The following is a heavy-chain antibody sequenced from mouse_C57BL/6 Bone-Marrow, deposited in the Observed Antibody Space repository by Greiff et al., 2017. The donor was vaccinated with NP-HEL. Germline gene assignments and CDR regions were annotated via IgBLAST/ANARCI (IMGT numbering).Heavy chain of an antibody. CDR3: AYGNYVGRRFAY. CDR1: EYEFPSHD. CDR2: INSDGGST. D-gene: IGHD2-1*01. V-gene: IGHV5-2*01. Sequence: EVQGVESGGGLVQPGESLKLSCESNEYEFPSHDMSWVRKTPEKRLELVAAINSDGGSTYYPDTMERRFIISRDNTKKTLYLQMSSLRSEDTALYYCAYGNYVGRRFAYWGQGTLVTVSA. J-gene: IGHJ3*01.